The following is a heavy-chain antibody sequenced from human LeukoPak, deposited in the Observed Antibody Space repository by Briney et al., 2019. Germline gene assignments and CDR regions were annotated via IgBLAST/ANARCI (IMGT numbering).Heavy chain of an antibody. V-gene: IGHV3-9*01. D-gene: IGHD6-6*01. CDR3: AKGKSYIAARTFDY. CDR2: ISWNSGSI. J-gene: IGHJ4*02. CDR1: GFTFDDYA. Sequence: GGSLRLSCAASGFTFDDYAMHWVRQAPGKGLEWVSGISWNSGSIGYADSVKGRFTISRDNAKNSLYLQMNSLRAEDTALYYCAKGKSYIAARTFDYWGQGTLVTDSS.